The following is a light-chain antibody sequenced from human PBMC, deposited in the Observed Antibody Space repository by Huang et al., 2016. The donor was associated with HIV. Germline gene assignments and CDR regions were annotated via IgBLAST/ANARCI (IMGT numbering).Light chain of an antibody. CDR1: QTVSSN. V-gene: IGKV3-15*01. CDR2: DAS. J-gene: IGKJ1*01. CDR3: QQYNDWPRT. Sequence: EILMTQSPAALSVSLGERATLSCRASQTVSSNVAWYQQKPGQPPRLLVYDASTRATGVPARFSGSGSGTEFTLTISILQSEDFASYYCQQYNDWPRTFGQGTKVEIK.